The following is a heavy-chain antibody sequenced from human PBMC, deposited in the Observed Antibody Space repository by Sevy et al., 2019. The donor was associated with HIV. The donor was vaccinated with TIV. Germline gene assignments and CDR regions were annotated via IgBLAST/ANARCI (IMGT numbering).Heavy chain of an antibody. J-gene: IGHJ6*02. Sequence: SETLSLTCTVSGGSVSISTYYWTWIRQPAGKGLEWIGHIYASGSTNYNPSLKSRVTMSVDTSKNQFSLKLRSVTAAGTAVYYCARHPITLLRGVLYGMDVWGQGTTVTVSS. CDR1: GGSVSISTYY. CDR2: IYASGST. CDR3: ARHPITLLRGVLYGMDV. D-gene: IGHD3-10*01. V-gene: IGHV4-61*10.